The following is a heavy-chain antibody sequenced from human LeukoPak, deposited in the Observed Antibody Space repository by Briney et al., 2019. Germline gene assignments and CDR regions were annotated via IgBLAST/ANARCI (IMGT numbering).Heavy chain of an antibody. Sequence: GASVKVSCKVSGYTLTELSMHWVRQAPGKGLEWMGGFDPEDGESIYAQKFQGRVTMTEDTSTDTAYMELSSLRSEDTAVYYCARDGYSSGWVKYYFDYWGQGTLVTVSS. V-gene: IGHV1-24*01. CDR3: ARDGYSSGWVKYYFDY. D-gene: IGHD6-19*01. CDR2: FDPEDGES. CDR1: GYTLTELS. J-gene: IGHJ4*02.